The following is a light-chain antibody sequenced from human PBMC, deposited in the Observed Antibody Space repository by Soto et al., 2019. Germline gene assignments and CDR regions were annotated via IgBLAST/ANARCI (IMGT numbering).Light chain of an antibody. Sequence: EIALTQSPGTLSLSPGERVTLSCRASQSVRNSYLAWYQQKPGQAPRLLIYDASNRATGIPARFSGSGSGTDFTLTISSLEPEDFAVYYCQQRSNWLITFGQGTRLEIK. CDR1: QSVRNSY. CDR2: DAS. CDR3: QQRSNWLIT. J-gene: IGKJ5*01. V-gene: IGKV3-11*01.